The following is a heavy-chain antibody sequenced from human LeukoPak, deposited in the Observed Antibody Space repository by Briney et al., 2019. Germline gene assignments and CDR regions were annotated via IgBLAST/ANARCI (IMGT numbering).Heavy chain of an antibody. D-gene: IGHD4-17*01. CDR2: IYYSGST. V-gene: IGHV4-59*01. CDR1: GGSISSYY. Sequence: SETLSLTCTVSGGSISSYYWSRIRQPPGKGLEWIGYIYYSGSTNYNPSLKSRVTISVDTSKNQFSLKLSSVTAADTAVYYCASLDGDYENYWGQGTLVTVSS. J-gene: IGHJ4*02. CDR3: ASLDGDYENY.